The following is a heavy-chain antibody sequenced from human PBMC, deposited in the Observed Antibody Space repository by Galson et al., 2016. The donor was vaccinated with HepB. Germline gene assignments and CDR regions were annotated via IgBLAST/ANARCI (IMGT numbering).Heavy chain of an antibody. V-gene: IGHV3-23*01. J-gene: IGHJ4*02. CDR2: ISVSGDHV. CDR1: GLTLNNFV. CDR3: GRGSSGDVYNFGAY. Sequence: SLRLSCAASGLTLNNFVINWIRQAPGKGLEWVSGISVSGDHVYYADSVKGRLTVYRENSKNTVYLQMNSLRAEDTAVYYCGRGSSGDVYNFGAYWGQGALVTVFS. D-gene: IGHD5-24*01.